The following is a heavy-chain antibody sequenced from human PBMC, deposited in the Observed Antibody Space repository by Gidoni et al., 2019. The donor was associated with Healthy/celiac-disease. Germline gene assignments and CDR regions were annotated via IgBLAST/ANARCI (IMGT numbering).Heavy chain of an antibody. CDR2: LSYDGSNK. Sequence: QVQLVESGGGVVQPGRSLRLSCAASGFTFRSSGMHWVRQAPGKGLEWVAVLSYDGSNKDYADSVKGRFTISRDNSKNTLYLQMNSLRAEDTAVYYCSREARYNWNYADYYYYGMDVWGQGTTVTVSS. D-gene: IGHD1-7*01. CDR1: GFTFRSSG. J-gene: IGHJ6*02. CDR3: SREARYNWNYADYYYYGMDV. V-gene: IGHV3-30*03.